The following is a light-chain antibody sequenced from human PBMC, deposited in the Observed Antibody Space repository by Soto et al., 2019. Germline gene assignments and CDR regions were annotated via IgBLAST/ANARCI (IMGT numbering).Light chain of an antibody. V-gene: IGKV1-27*01. CDR1: QGINNF. J-gene: IGKJ3*01. Sequence: DIQMTQSPSSLSASVGDRVTITCRASQGINNFLAWYQQKPGKVTKLLIYAASTLESGVPPRFSGSVSGTDFTLTISSLQPEDVATSYCQKYKRAPFTFGPGTKVDIK. CDR2: AAS. CDR3: QKYKRAPFT.